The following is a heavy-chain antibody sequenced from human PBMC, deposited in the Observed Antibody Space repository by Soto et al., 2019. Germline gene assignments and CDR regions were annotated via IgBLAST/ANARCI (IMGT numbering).Heavy chain of an antibody. Sequence: QVQVVEPGGGVVQPGRSLRLSCVVSGFTFRSYGMQWVRQAPGKGLEWVGLISSDGSKKDYADSVKSRFTISRDNSKNMLYLQMNSLRAEDTAVYYCVGGYYFGDYWCQGAVVTVSS. D-gene: IGHD3-22*01. CDR3: VGGYYFGDY. J-gene: IGHJ4*02. CDR1: GFTFRSYG. V-gene: IGHV3-30*03. CDR2: ISSDGSKK.